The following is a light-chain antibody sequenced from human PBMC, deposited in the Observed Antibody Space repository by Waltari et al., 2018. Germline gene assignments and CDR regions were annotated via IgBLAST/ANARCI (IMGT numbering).Light chain of an antibody. Sequence: EIVLMQSPGTLSLPPGERATLSCRASQSVSSSYLAWLQQKPGQAPRLLIYGTSSRAPGIPDRFSGSGSGTDFTLTISRLEPEDFAVYHCHQYGSSPRITFGGGTKVEIK. CDR1: QSVSSSY. CDR2: GTS. J-gene: IGKJ4*01. CDR3: HQYGSSPRIT. V-gene: IGKV3-20*01.